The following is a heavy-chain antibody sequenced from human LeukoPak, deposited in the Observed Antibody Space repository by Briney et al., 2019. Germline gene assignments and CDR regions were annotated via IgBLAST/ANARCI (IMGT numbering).Heavy chain of an antibody. J-gene: IGHJ4*02. CDR1: GYNFTSYW. CDR2: IYPADSDT. CDR3: ARVDDDGGAYCGGDCYPRFDY. V-gene: IGHV5-51*01. Sequence: GESLKISCKGSGYNFTSYWIGWVRQMPGKGLEWMGIIYPADSDTKYSPSFQGQVTISADKSISTAYLQWSSLKASDTAVYYCARVDDDGGAYCGGDCYPRFDYWGQGTLVTVSS. D-gene: IGHD2-21*01.